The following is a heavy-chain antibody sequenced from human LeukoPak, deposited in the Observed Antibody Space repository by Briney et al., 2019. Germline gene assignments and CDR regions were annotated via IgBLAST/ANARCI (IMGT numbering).Heavy chain of an antibody. J-gene: IGHJ6*03. CDR3: AREPVLRYFDWLYPDYYYYMDV. CDR1: GFTFSSYD. V-gene: IGHV3-23*01. D-gene: IGHD3-9*01. Sequence: PGGALRLSCAASGFTFSSYDMTWVRQAPGRGLEWVSSIRPSGDNTYYGDSVKGRFTISRDNAKNTLYLQMNSLRAEDTAVYYCAREPVLRYFDWLYPDYYYYMDVWGKGTTVTISS. CDR2: IRPSGDNT.